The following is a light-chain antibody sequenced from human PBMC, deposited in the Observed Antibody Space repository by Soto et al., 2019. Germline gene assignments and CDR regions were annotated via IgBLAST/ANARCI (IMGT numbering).Light chain of an antibody. V-gene: IGKV3-20*01. CDR3: QQYRTSPGT. CDR2: GAS. Sequence: EIVLTQSPGTLSLPPGERATLSCRASQTVRSNSLAWYQQKPGQAPRLLIYGASTRATGIPARFSGSGSGTDFTLTISRLEPEDFAVYYCQQYRTSPGTFGQGTKVDIK. CDR1: QTVRSNS. J-gene: IGKJ1*01.